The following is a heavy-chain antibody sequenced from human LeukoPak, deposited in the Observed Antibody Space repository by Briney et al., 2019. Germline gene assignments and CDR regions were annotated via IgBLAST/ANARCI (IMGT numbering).Heavy chain of an antibody. V-gene: IGHV4-4*07. D-gene: IGHD4-17*01. CDR3: ARDFGYGDYFFDD. Sequence: SETLSLTCTVSGGSISSYYWSWIRQPAGEGLEWIGRLHTSGSTHYNPSLKGRVTMSVDTSKNQFSLKLRSVTAADTAVYYCARDFGYGDYFFDDWGQGTLVTVSS. CDR1: GGSISSYY. CDR2: LHTSGST. J-gene: IGHJ4*02.